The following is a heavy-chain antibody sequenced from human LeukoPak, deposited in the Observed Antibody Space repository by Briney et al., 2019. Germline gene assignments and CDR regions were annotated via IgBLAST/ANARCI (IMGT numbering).Heavy chain of an antibody. Sequence: SQTLSLTCTVSAGSISSGNYYWSWIRQPAGKGLEWIGRIYTSGSTNYNPSLKSRVTTSVDTSKNRFSLKLSSVTAADTAVYYCAREPRLLRNWFDPWGQGTLVTVSS. CDR1: AGSISSGNYY. D-gene: IGHD2-15*01. J-gene: IGHJ5*02. CDR3: AREPRLLRNWFDP. V-gene: IGHV4-61*02. CDR2: IYTSGST.